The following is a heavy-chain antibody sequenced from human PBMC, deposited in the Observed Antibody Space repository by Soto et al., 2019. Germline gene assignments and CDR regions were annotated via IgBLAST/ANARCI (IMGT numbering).Heavy chain of an antibody. CDR2: ISSNGGST. CDR3: ATDDCSGGSCYPGLGFDY. D-gene: IGHD2-15*01. V-gene: IGHV3-64*01. CDR1: GFTFSSYA. J-gene: IGHJ4*02. Sequence: GGTLRLSCAASGFTFSSYAMHWVRQAPGKGLEYVSAISSNGGSTYYANSVKGRFTISRDNSKNTLYLQMGSLRAEDMAVYYCATDDCSGGSCYPGLGFDYWGQGTLVTVSP.